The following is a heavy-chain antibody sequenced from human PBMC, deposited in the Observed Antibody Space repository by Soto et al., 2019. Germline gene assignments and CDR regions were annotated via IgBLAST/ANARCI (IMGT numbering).Heavy chain of an antibody. D-gene: IGHD6-6*01. V-gene: IGHV3-33*01. CDR2: IWYDGSKK. J-gene: IGHJ4*02. CDR3: ARDYSSSSGGFDY. CDR1: GFIFSNYG. Sequence: QVQLVESGGGVVQPGRSLRLSCAASGFIFSNYGMHWVRQAPGKGLEWVAVIWYDGSKKFYADSVKGRCTISRDNSKNTLYLQMNSLRAEDTAVYYCARDYSSSSGGFDYWGQGTLVTVSS.